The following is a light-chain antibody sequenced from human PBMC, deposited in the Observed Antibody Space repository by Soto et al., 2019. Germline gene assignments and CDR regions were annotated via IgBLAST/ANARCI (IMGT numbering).Light chain of an antibody. CDR1: PSISDS. J-gene: IGKJ1*01. CDR2: QAS. Sequence: DIQMTQSPSTLSASVGDRVTITCRASPSISDSLAWYQQKPGKAPKLLIYQASSLKSGVPSRFSGSGSGTEFTLTISSLQPDDFATYYCQQYNGYWTFGQGTKVEIK. CDR3: QQYNGYWT. V-gene: IGKV1-5*03.